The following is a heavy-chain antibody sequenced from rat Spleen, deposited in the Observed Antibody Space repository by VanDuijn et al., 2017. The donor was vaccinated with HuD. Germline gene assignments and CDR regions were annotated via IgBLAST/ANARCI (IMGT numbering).Heavy chain of an antibody. V-gene: IGHV5-29*01. CDR1: GFTFSKYG. CDR2: TSYDGSST. Sequence: EVQLVESGGGLVQPGRSLKLSCAASGFTFSKYGMAWVRQAPTKGLEWVATTSYDGSSTYYGDSVKGRFTISRDDAQSTLYLQMNSLRSEDTATYYCARHSAAPVYVMDAWGQGASVTVSS. D-gene: IGHD3-1*01. CDR3: ARHSAAPVYVMDA. J-gene: IGHJ4*01.